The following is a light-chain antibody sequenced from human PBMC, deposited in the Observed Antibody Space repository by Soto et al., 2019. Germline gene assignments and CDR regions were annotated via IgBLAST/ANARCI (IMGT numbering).Light chain of an antibody. Sequence: QSVLTQPPSGSAAPGQKVTISCSGSSSNIGNNYVSWYQQLPGTAPKLLIYENDLRPSGITDRFSGSKSGTSATLGIAGLQTGDEADYYCATWDSSLSAGVFGGGTKLTVL. J-gene: IGLJ2*01. CDR3: ATWDSSLSAGV. CDR2: END. V-gene: IGLV1-51*02. CDR1: SSNIGNNY.